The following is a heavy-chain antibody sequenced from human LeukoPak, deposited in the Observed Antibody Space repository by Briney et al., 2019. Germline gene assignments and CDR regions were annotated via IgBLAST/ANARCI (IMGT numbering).Heavy chain of an antibody. CDR1: GFTFSSYG. CDR2: IRYDGSNK. CDR3: ARDSDTSSLYGMDV. D-gene: IGHD2-2*01. J-gene: IGHJ6*02. V-gene: IGHV3-30*02. Sequence: PGGSLRLSCAASGFTFSSYGMHWVRQAPGKGLEWVAFIRYDGSNKYYADSVKGRFTVSRDNSKNTLYLQMNSLRAEDTAVYYCARDSDTSSLYGMDVWGQGTTVTVSS.